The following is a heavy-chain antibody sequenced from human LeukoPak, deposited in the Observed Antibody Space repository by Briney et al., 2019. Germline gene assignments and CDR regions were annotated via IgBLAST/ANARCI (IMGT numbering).Heavy chain of an antibody. D-gene: IGHD4-17*01. J-gene: IGHJ3*02. V-gene: IGHV1-46*01. CDR1: GYTFTSYY. CDR2: INPSGGST. Sequence: ASVKVSYKASGYTFTSYYMHWVRQAPGQGLEWMGIINPSGGSTSYAQKFQGRVTMTRDTSTSTVYMELSSLRSEDTAVYYCARDLGDYGDYSYAFDIWGQGTMVTVSS. CDR3: ARDLGDYGDYSYAFDI.